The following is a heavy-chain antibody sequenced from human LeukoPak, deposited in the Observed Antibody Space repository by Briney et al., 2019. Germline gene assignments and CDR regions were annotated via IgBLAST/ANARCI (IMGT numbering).Heavy chain of an antibody. J-gene: IGHJ4*02. D-gene: IGHD4-17*01. CDR1: GFTFSSYG. Sequence: GGSLRLSCAASGFTFSSYGMNWARQAPGKGLEWVSSISSSSRYIYYADSVKGRFTISRDNAKSSLYLQMNSLRAEDTAVYYCARDLYGDYSHDYWGQGTLVTVSS. CDR3: ARDLYGDYSHDY. V-gene: IGHV3-21*01. CDR2: ISSSSRYI.